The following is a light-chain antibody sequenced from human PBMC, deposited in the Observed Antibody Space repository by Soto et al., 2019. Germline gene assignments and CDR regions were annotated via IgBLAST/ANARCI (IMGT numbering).Light chain of an antibody. CDR1: QSVSNN. CDR3: QQYNNWPPFT. V-gene: IGKV3-15*01. Sequence: IMMTQSPGTLSVSPGERATLSCRASQSVSNNLASYQQKPGQAPRLLIYDASSRATGIPPRFSGSGSGTDFTINISGLQSEDFAVYYCQQYNNWPPFTFGPGTKVDIK. J-gene: IGKJ3*01. CDR2: DAS.